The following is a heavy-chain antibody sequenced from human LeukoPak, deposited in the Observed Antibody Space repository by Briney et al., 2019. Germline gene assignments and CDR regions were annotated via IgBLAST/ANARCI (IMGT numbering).Heavy chain of an antibody. V-gene: IGHV1-46*01. D-gene: IGHD4-23*01. CDR2: INPSGGST. Sequence: ASVKVSCKASGGTFSSYAISWVRQAPGQGLEWMGIINPSGGSTSYAQKFQGRVTMTRDTSTSTVYMELSSLRSEDTAVYYCARDGDYGGNQPDYWGQGTLVTVSS. CDR3: ARDGDYGGNQPDY. J-gene: IGHJ4*02. CDR1: GGTFSSYA.